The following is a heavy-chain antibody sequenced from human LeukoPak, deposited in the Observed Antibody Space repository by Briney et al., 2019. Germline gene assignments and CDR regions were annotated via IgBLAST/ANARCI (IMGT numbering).Heavy chain of an antibody. CDR2: ISHSGYT. Sequence: PSETLSLTCAVSGVPFSNYYWSWVRQSPSQGLEWIGEISHSGYTNHNPSLKSRVTMSIDTSKNQFSLKLTSVTAADAGVYYCTRAVAGHPDWGQGTLVTVSS. D-gene: IGHD6-19*01. CDR3: TRAVAGHPD. J-gene: IGHJ4*02. V-gene: IGHV4-34*01. CDR1: GVPFSNYY.